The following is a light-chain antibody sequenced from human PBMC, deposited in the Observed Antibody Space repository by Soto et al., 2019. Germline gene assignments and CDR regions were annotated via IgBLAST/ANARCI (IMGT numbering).Light chain of an antibody. J-gene: IGKJ4*01. Sequence: IQMTQTPSSLSASVGDRVTITCRASQTISGYLNWYQQKPGKAPELLIYAASYLGNGVPSRFSGSGSGTDFTLTISSVQPEDYATYYCLQDNNYPFTFGGGTTGDIK. CDR2: AAS. CDR1: QTISGY. V-gene: IGKV1-6*01. CDR3: LQDNNYPFT.